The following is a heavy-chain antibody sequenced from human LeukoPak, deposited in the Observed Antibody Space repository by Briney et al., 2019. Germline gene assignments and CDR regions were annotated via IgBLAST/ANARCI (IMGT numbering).Heavy chain of an antibody. D-gene: IGHD1-20*01. CDR3: AKILTGTVPTMDV. CDR2: IYYNGIS. Sequence: SETLSLTCTVSGGSISGYYWSWIRQPPGKGLEWIAYIYYNGISNYNPSLKSRVIISVDSSKNQFSLKLTSVTAADTAVYYCAKILTGTVPTMDVWGQGTTVTVSS. CDR1: GGSISGYY. J-gene: IGHJ6*02. V-gene: IGHV4-59*01.